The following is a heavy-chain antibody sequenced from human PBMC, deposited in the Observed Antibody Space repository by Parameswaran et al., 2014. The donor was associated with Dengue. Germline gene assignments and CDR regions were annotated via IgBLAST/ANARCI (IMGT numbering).Heavy chain of an antibody. Sequence: RWIRQPPGKALEWLALIYWDDDKRYSPSLKSRLTITKDTSKNQVVLTMTNMDPVDTATYYCAHSASYQPLLSYFDYWGQGTLVTVSS. J-gene: IGHJ4*02. CDR3: AHSASYQPLLSYFDY. V-gene: IGHV2-5*08. CDR2: IYWDDDK. D-gene: IGHD2-2*01.